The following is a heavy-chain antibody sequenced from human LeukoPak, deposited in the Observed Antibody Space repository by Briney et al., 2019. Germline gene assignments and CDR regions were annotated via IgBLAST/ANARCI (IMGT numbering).Heavy chain of an antibody. CDR3: ARRAGDYSHPYNY. Sequence: GGSLRLSCAASGLTVSSNCMSWVRQAPGKGLEWVSFIYSGGNTYYADFVKGRFTISRDNSKNTVHLQMNSLRAEDTAMYYCARRAGDYSHPYNYWGQGTLVTVSS. J-gene: IGHJ4*02. D-gene: IGHD3-22*01. V-gene: IGHV3-53*01. CDR1: GLTVSSNC. CDR2: IYSGGNT.